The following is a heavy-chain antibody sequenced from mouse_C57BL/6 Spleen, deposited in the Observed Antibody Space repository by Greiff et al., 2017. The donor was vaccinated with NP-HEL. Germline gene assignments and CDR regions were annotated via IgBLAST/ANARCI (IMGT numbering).Heavy chain of an antibody. CDR3: ARWVAKGYFDV. CDR1: GYAFSSYW. Sequence: VQRVESGAELVKPGASVKISCKASGYAFSSYWMNWVKQRPGKGLEWIGQIYPGDGDTNYNGKFKGKATLTADKSSSTAYMQLSSLTSEDSAVYFCARWVAKGYFDVWGTGTTVTVSS. J-gene: IGHJ1*03. CDR2: IYPGDGDT. V-gene: IGHV1-80*01.